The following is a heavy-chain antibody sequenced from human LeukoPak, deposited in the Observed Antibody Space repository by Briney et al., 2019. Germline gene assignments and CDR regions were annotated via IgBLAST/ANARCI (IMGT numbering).Heavy chain of an antibody. V-gene: IGHV4-59*08. CDR1: GGSISPLY. D-gene: IGHD5-18*01. J-gene: IGHJ4*02. CDR2: IYYSGTT. Sequence: SETLSLTCTVSGGSISPLYWSWIRQPPGKGLEFIGYIYYSGTTNYNPSLKSRVTLSVDTSKNQFSLKLSSVTAADTAVYYCARQGGYSYGYHFDYWGQGTLVTVSS. CDR3: ARQGGYSYGYHFDY.